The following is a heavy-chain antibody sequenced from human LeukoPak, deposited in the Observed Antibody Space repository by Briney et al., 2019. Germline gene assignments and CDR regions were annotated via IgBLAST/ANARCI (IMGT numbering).Heavy chain of an antibody. Sequence: SETLSLTCTVSGDPISNYYWSWIRQSPGKKLEWIGYMYNRGSTIYNPSLKSRVTISTDTSKNQFSLRLTSVTAADTAVYYCARAEKAVTGTLDYWGQGTLITVSS. J-gene: IGHJ4*02. CDR3: ARAEKAVTGTLDY. CDR1: GDPISNYY. CDR2: MYNRGST. D-gene: IGHD6-19*01. V-gene: IGHV4-59*01.